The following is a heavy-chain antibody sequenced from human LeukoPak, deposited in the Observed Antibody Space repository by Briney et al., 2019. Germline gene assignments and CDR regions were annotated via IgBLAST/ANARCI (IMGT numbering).Heavy chain of an antibody. CDR1: GGSFSGYY. Sequence: KPSETLSLTCAVYGGSFSGYYWSWIRQPPGKGLEWIGEINHSGSTSYYPSLKSRVTISVDTSKNQFSLKLSSVTAADTAVYYCASTGRCSGGSCYWDYYYYYYMDVWGKGTTVTVSS. CDR2: INHSGST. CDR3: ASTGRCSGGSCYWDYYYYYYMDV. D-gene: IGHD2-15*01. J-gene: IGHJ6*03. V-gene: IGHV4-34*01.